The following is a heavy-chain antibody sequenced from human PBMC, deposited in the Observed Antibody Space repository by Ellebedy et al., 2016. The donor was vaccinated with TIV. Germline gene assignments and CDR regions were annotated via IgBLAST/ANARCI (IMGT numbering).Heavy chain of an antibody. CDR3: ARYSPTYYYGSGSPFFYYYYGMDV. Sequence: PGGSLRLSCAASGFTFSSYSMNWVRQAPGKGLGWVSSISSNSNYIYYADSVKGRFTISRDNAKNSLYLQMNSLRAEDTAVYYCARYSPTYYYGSGSPFFYYYYGMDVWGQGTTVTVSS. J-gene: IGHJ6*02. CDR1: GFTFSSYS. D-gene: IGHD3-10*01. CDR2: ISSNSNYI. V-gene: IGHV3-21*01.